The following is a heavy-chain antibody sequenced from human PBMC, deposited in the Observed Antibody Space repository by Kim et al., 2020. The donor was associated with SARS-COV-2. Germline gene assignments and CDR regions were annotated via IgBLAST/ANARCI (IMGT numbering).Heavy chain of an antibody. J-gene: IGHJ4*02. D-gene: IGHD3-22*01. Sequence: SETLSLTCAVYGGSFSGYYWSWIRQPPGKGLEWIGEINHSGSTNYNPSLKSRVTISVDTSKNQFSLKLRSVTAADTAVYYCARRGVVTIPHRDFDYWGQGTLVTVSS. CDR3: ARRGVVTIPHRDFDY. CDR2: INHSGST. CDR1: GGSFSGYY. V-gene: IGHV4-34*01.